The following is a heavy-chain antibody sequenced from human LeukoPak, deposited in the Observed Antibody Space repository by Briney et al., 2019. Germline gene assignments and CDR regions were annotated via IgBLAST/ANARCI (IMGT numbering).Heavy chain of an antibody. CDR2: IIPILGIA. D-gene: IGHD3-10*01. CDR1: GGTFSSYA. V-gene: IGHV1-69*04. CDR3: ATGRITMVRGVIIKGYYFDY. Sequence: SVKVSCKASGGTFSSYAISWVRQAPGQGLEWMGRIIPILGIANYAQKFQGRVTITADKSTSTAYMELSSLRSEDTAVYYCATGRITMVRGVIIKGYYFDYWSQGTLVTVSS. J-gene: IGHJ4*02.